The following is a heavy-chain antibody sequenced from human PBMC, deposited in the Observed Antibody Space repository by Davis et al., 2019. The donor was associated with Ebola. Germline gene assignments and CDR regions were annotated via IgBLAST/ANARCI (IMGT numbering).Heavy chain of an antibody. V-gene: IGHV1-46*01. CDR3: ARDGPDYYGLDV. CDR1: GYTFTGYY. CDR2: INPSNGYT. J-gene: IGHJ6*02. Sequence: ASVKVSCKASGYTFTGYYMHWVRQAPGQGLEWMGVINPSNGYTNYAQKFQGRVTMNRDTSTNTVYMEVNSLRSEDTAVYYCARDGPDYYGLDVWGQGTTVTVSS.